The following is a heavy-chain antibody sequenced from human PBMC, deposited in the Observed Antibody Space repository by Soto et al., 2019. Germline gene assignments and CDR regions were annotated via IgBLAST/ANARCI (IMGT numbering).Heavy chain of an antibody. CDR3: ATYYYDSSGYDAFDI. J-gene: IGHJ3*02. CDR1: GSTFTGYY. V-gene: IGHV1-2*02. D-gene: IGHD3-22*01. Sequence: SVKFSCKASGSTFTGYYMHWVRQSPGQGLEWMGWINPNSGGTNYAQKFQGRVTMTRDTSISTAYMELSRLRSDDTAVYYCATYYYDSSGYDAFDIWGQGTMVTVSS. CDR2: INPNSGGT.